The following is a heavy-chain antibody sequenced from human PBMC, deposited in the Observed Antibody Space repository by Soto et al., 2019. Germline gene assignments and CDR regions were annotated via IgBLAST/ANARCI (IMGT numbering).Heavy chain of an antibody. CDR1: GDSISNSGYY. J-gene: IGHJ5*02. CDR3: ARRIYYGSGSYYKTANWFDP. D-gene: IGHD3-10*01. CDR2: INHSGST. Sequence: PSETLSLTCSVSGDSISNSGYYWSWIRQPPGKGLEWIGEINHSGSTNYNPSLKSRVTISVDTSKNQFSLKLSSVTAADTAVYYCARRIYYGSGSYYKTANWFDPWGQGTLVT. V-gene: IGHV4-34*01.